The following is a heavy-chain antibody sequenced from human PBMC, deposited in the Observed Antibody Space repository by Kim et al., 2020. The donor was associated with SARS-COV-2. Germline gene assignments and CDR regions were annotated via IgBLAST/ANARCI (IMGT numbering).Heavy chain of an antibody. J-gene: IGHJ5*01. Sequence: SETLSLTCTVSGGSISSYYWTWIRQPPGKGLEWIGYIHYSGSTNYNPSLKSRVTISVDTSKNQFSLKLSSVTAADTAVYFCASSIYSGSYYADSWGQGTL. CDR1: GGSISSYY. CDR2: IHYSGST. V-gene: IGHV4-59*08. D-gene: IGHD1-26*01. CDR3: ASSIYSGSYYADS.